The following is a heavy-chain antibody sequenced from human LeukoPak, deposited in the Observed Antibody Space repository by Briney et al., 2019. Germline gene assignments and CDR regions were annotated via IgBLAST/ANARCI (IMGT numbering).Heavy chain of an antibody. V-gene: IGHV4-59*01. Sequence: SETLPLTCTVSGGSISSYYWSWIRQPPGKGLEWIGYIYYSGSTNYNPSLKSRVTISVDTSKNQFSLKPSSVTAADTAVYYCARDRVCYYGSGSSRDAFDIWGQGTMVTVSS. J-gene: IGHJ3*02. CDR2: IYYSGST. CDR3: ARDRVCYYGSGSSRDAFDI. CDR1: GGSISSYY. D-gene: IGHD3-10*01.